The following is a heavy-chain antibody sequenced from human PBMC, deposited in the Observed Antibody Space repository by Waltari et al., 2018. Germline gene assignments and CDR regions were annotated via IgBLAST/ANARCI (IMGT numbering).Heavy chain of an antibody. CDR2: IWPDGSQT. V-gene: IGHV3-7*01. CDR3: ARLSGSSTIYDF. D-gene: IGHD6-6*01. CDR1: GFMFSNFL. Sequence: EVQLVESGGRLVLPGVSLRLSCTTSGFMFSNFLLEVVRQIPGNGMGGVATIWPDGSQTMYVDSVKGRFTFSRDNARNALFLQTSSLRGDDTAVYYCARLSGSSTIYDFWGQGTLVTVSS. J-gene: IGHJ4*02.